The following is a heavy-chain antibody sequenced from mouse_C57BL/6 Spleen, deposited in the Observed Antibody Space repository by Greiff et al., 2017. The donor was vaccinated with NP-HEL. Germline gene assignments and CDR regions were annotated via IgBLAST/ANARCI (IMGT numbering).Heavy chain of an antibody. Sequence: QVQLQQPGAELVKPGASVKLSCKASGYTFTSYWMQWVKQRPGQGLEWIGEIDPSDSYTNYNQKFKGKATLTVDTSSSTAYMQLSSLTSEDSAVYYCARRHYYYGSSVGFAYWGQGTLVTVSA. CDR3: ARRHYYYGSSVGFAY. CDR2: IDPSDSYT. V-gene: IGHV1-50*01. J-gene: IGHJ3*01. D-gene: IGHD1-1*01. CDR1: GYTFTSYW.